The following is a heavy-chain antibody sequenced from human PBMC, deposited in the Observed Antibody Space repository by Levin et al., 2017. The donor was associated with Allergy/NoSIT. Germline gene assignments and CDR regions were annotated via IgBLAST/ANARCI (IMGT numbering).Heavy chain of an antibody. Sequence: GGSLRLSCAASGFTFSYSGMSWVRQAPGKGLEWVSHISSSSSTIFYADSVKGRFTISRDNAKNSLYLQMNRLRAEDTAVYYCARVDSSGYYYPFDYWGQGTLVTVSS. CDR3: ARVDSSGYYYPFDY. D-gene: IGHD3-22*01. CDR2: ISSSSSTI. CDR1: GFTFSYSG. J-gene: IGHJ4*02. V-gene: IGHV3-48*01.